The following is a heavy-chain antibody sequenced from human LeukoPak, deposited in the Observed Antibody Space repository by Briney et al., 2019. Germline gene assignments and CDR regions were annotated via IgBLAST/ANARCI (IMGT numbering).Heavy chain of an antibody. D-gene: IGHD3-9*01. CDR1: GFTFSSYW. V-gene: IGHV3-74*01. J-gene: IGHJ4*02. CDR3: ARALTGFIPGN. CDR2: IASDGSST. Sequence: GGSLRLSCAASGFTFSSYWMNWVRQAPGKGLVWVSRIASDGSSTTYADSVKGRFSISRDNAKNTLYLQMNSLRVEDTAVYYCARALTGFIPGNWGQGTLVTVSS.